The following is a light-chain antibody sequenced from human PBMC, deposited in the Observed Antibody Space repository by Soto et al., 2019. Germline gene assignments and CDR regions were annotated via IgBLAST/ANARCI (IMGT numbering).Light chain of an antibody. CDR1: QSVSSN. V-gene: IGKV3-15*01. Sequence: IVMTQSPATLSVSPGERATLSCRASQSVSSNLAWYQQKPGQAPRLLIYGASTRATGIPARFSGSGSGTECTLTISSLQSEDFAVYYCQQYNNWPRTFGQGTKVEIK. CDR3: QQYNNWPRT. J-gene: IGKJ1*01. CDR2: GAS.